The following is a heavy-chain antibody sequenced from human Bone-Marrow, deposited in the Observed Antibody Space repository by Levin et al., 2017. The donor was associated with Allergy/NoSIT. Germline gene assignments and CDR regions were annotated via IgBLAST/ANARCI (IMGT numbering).Heavy chain of an antibody. Sequence: PGGSLRLSCKGSGYIFTSYWIGWVRQMPGSGLEWMGIIYPGDSDSKYSPSFEGQVTMSADKSIRTVYLQWSSLKASDTAIYYCARDRGDSVPDGFDIWGQGTMVTVSP. V-gene: IGHV5-51*01. CDR3: ARDRGDSVPDGFDI. CDR1: GYIFTSYW. D-gene: IGHD6-19*01. CDR2: IYPGDSDS. J-gene: IGHJ3*02.